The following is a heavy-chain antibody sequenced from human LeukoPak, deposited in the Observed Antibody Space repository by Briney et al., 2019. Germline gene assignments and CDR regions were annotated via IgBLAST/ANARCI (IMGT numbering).Heavy chain of an antibody. V-gene: IGHV3-23*01. CDR1: GFTFSKFG. D-gene: IGHD1-26*01. Sequence: GGSLRLFCAPSGFTFSKFGSWVRQAPGKGLEWVSAISSSGTTYYADSVKGRFTVSRDNSKNTLYLQMNSLRVEDTAVYYCANGRSETYHYWGQGSLVTVSS. J-gene: IGHJ4*02. CDR3: ANGRSETYHY. CDR2: ISSSGTT.